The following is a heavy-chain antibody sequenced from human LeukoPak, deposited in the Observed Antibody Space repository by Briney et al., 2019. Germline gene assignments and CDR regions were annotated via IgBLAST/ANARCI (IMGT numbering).Heavy chain of an antibody. CDR1: GFTFSSYE. CDR3: AKAGPMKLQHYFDY. D-gene: IGHD3-22*01. CDR2: MRYDGSNR. Sequence: GGSLRLPCAASGFTFSSYEMNWVRQAPGKGLEWVAFMRYDGSNRYYTDSVKARFTIYRDSSKNTLYLQMNSLRAEDTAVYYCAKAGPMKLQHYFDYWGQGTLVTVSS. J-gene: IGHJ4*02. V-gene: IGHV3-30*02.